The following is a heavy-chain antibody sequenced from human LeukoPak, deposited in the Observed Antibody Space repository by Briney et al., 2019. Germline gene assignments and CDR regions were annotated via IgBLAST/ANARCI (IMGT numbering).Heavy chain of an antibody. Sequence: GGSLRLSCAASGFTFSSYAMSWVRQAPGKGLEWVSAISGSGGSTYYADSVKGRFTISRDNSKNTLYPQMNSLRAEDTAVYYCAKAVYGGTPLYYFDYWGQGTLVTVSS. CDR3: AKAVYGGTPLYYFDY. CDR2: ISGSGGST. CDR1: GFTFSSYA. J-gene: IGHJ4*02. V-gene: IGHV3-23*01. D-gene: IGHD4-23*01.